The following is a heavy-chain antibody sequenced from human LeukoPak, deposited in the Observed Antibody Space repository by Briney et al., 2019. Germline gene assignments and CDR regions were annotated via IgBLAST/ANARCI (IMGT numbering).Heavy chain of an antibody. CDR2: IYSGGRT. V-gene: IGHV3-53*01. CDR3: ARDSYYDSSGSTDY. Sequence: GGSLRLSCAASGFTVSSNYMSWVRQAPGKGLEWVSVIYSGGRTYYGDSVKGRFTFSRDNSKNSLYLQMNSLRAEDTAVYYCARDSYYDSSGSTDYWGQGTLVTVSS. CDR1: GFTVSSNY. D-gene: IGHD3-22*01. J-gene: IGHJ4*02.